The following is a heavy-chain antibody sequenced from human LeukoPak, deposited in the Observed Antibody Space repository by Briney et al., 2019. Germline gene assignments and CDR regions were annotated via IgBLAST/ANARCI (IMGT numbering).Heavy chain of an antibody. CDR3: ARKTLAAGVGYYYMDV. CDR1: GYTFTGYY. Sequence: ALAKVSCKASGYTFTGYYMHWVRQAPGQGLEWMGWINPNSGGTNYAQKFQGRVTMTRDTSISTAYMELSRLRFDDTAVYYCARKTLAAGVGYYYMDVWGKGTTVTVSS. V-gene: IGHV1-2*02. D-gene: IGHD6-13*01. CDR2: INPNSGGT. J-gene: IGHJ6*03.